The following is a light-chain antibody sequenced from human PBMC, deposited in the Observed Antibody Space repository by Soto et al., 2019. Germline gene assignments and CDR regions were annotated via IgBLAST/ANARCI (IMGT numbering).Light chain of an antibody. V-gene: IGKV1-5*03. CDR1: QSISTW. CDR3: QHYSTYPLT. J-gene: IGKJ4*01. Sequence: DIQMTQSPSTLSASVGDRVTITCRASQSISTWLAWYQQKPGKAPKLLIYKASSLEGGVPSRFSGSGTGTEFNITISILQPDDFATYYCQHYSTYPLTFGGGNTVDIK. CDR2: KAS.